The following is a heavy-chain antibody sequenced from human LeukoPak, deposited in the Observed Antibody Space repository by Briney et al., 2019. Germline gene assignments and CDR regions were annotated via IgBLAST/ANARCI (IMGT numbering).Heavy chain of an antibody. D-gene: IGHD3-10*01. CDR2: INHSGST. V-gene: IGHV4-34*01. Sequence: ASETLSLTCAVYGGSFSGYYWSWIRQPPGKGLEWNGEINHSGSTNYSPSLKSRVTISVDTSKNQFSLKLSSVTAADTAVYYCARITMVRGVIIRRYFDYWGQGTLVTVSS. CDR1: GGSFSGYY. CDR3: ARITMVRGVIIRRYFDY. J-gene: IGHJ4*02.